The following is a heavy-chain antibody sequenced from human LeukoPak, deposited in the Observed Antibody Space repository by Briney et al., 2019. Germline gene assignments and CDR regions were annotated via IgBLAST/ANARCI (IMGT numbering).Heavy chain of an antibody. V-gene: IGHV3-7*03. D-gene: IGHD3-22*01. CDR2: IKQDESEK. Sequence: GGSLRLSCVTSGSTFSGYWMSWARQAPGKGLEWVANIKQDESEKYYVDSVKGRFTISRDNAKSTLYLQMNSLRAEDTAVYYCAKVPYYYDSSGYHYYFDYWGQGTLVTVSS. CDR3: AKVPYYYDSSGYHYYFDY. CDR1: GSTFSGYW. J-gene: IGHJ4*02.